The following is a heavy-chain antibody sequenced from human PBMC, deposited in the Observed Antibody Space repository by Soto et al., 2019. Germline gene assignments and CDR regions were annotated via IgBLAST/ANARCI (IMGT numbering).Heavy chain of an antibody. CDR1: GYTFANHG. Sequence: AASVKVSCKASGYTFANHGLNWVRQAPGLGLEWMGWISTYNGNTNYAQKFRGRVTMTTDTSTSTSYMELRSLRSDDTAVYYCASGSDASGYYSYFDSWGQGALVTDSS. CDR2: ISTYNGNT. D-gene: IGHD3-22*01. CDR3: ASGSDASGYYSYFDS. V-gene: IGHV1-18*04. J-gene: IGHJ4*02.